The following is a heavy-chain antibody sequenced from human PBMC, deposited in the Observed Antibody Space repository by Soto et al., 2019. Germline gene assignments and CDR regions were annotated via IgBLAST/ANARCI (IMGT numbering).Heavy chain of an antibody. CDR1: GYNFANYG. D-gene: IGHD3-3*01. Sequence: QVQLVQSEAEVKKPGASLKVSCRASGYNFANYGISWVRQAPGQGLEWMGWISAHTGDTKYAQKVQCRVTLTADTSTSTAYIEMWSLRSDYTAVYYCARYASYNDFWGGVMELYSYNMDVWGQGTTVTV. V-gene: IGHV1-18*01. J-gene: IGHJ6*02. CDR3: ARYASYNDFWGGVMELYSYNMDV. CDR2: ISAHTGDT.